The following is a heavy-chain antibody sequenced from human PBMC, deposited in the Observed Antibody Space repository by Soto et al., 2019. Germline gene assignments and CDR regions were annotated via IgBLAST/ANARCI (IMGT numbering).Heavy chain of an antibody. J-gene: IGHJ4*02. CDR3: ARSRAGWYAQVDY. CDR1: GGTFSSYA. V-gene: IGHV1-69*13. D-gene: IGHD6-19*01. Sequence: SVKVSCKASGGTFSSYAISWVRQAPGQGLEWMGGIIPIFGTANYAQKFQGRVTITADESTSTAYMELSSLRSEDTAVYYRARSRAGWYAQVDYCGQGTLVTVSS. CDR2: IIPIFGTA.